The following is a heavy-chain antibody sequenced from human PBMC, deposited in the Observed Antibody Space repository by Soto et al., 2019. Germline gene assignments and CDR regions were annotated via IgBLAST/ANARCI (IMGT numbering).Heavy chain of an antibody. J-gene: IGHJ6*02. CDR2: ISSSRRYT. V-gene: IGHV3-21*01. CDR1: GFPLSNYG. D-gene: IGHD3-22*01. CDR3: ARGRNQWLPNYYYYGMDV. Sequence: GGSLRLACAASGFPLSNYGMHWVRQHPGKGLEWVSSISSSRRYTSYADSVKGRFTISRDNAKNSLYLQMNSLRAEDTAVYYCARGRNQWLPNYYYYGMDVWGQGTTVTVSS.